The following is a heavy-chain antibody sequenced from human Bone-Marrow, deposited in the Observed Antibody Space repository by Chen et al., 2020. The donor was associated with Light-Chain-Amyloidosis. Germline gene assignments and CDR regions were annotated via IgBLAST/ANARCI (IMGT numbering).Heavy chain of an antibody. CDR1: GITFPNYW. D-gene: IGHD5-12*01. CDR2: IYPDDSDA. CDR3: ARRRDGYNFDY. V-gene: IGHV5-51*01. Sequence: EVQLEQSGPEVKKPGESLKISCKGSGITFPNYWIGWVRQMPGKGLGWMGVIYPDDSDARYSPSFEGQVTISADKSITTAYLQWRSLKASDTAMYYCARRRDGYNFDYWGQGTLVTVSS. J-gene: IGHJ4*02.